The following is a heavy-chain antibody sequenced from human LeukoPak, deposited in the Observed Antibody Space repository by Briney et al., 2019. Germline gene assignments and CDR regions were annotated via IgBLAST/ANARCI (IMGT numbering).Heavy chain of an antibody. D-gene: IGHD6-13*01. CDR3: TRVSSSWYLYYYYYYMDV. J-gene: IGHJ6*03. Sequence: GGSLRLSCAATGFTFSSYAMSWVRQAPGKGLEWVGFIRSKAYGGTTEYAASVKGRFTISRDDSKSIAYLQMNSLKTEDTAVYYCTRVSSSWYLYYYYYYMDVWGKGTTVTISS. V-gene: IGHV3-49*04. CDR2: IRSKAYGGTT. CDR1: GFTFSSYA.